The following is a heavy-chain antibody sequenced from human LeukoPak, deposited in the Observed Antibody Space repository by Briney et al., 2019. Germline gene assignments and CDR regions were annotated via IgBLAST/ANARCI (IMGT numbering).Heavy chain of an antibody. CDR1: GFTFSSYE. V-gene: IGHV3-48*03. Sequence: GGSLRLSCAVSGFTFSSYEMNWVRQAPGTGLEWVSYISSSGSAIYYADSLKGRFTISRDNAKNSLFLQMNRLRAEDTAVYYCARGEWFDNWGQGTLVTVSS. CDR3: ARGEWFDN. J-gene: IGHJ4*02. D-gene: IGHD3-3*01. CDR2: ISSSGSAI.